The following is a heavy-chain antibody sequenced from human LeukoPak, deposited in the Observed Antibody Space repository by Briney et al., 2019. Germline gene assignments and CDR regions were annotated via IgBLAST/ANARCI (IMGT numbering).Heavy chain of an antibody. CDR3: ARLQGITPQPMTEGFDI. V-gene: IGHV3-74*01. CDR1: GFSFSSSW. Sequence: GGSLRLSCAASGFSFSSSWMLWVRQTPGKGLVWLSRISPDGSSTSYADSVKGRFTVSRDIARNTLSLQMNSLRAEDSAVYYCARLQGITPQPMTEGFDIWGQGTMLTVSS. J-gene: IGHJ3*02. CDR2: ISPDGSST. D-gene: IGHD3-16*01.